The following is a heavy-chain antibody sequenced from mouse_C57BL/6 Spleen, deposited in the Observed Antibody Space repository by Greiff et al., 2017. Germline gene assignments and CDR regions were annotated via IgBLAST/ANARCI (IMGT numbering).Heavy chain of an antibody. CDR2: ILPGSGST. CDR3: ARQIYYGNYVGAWFAY. Sequence: QVQLKQSAAELMKPGASVQLSCKATGYTFTGYWTEWVKQRPGHGLEWIGEILPGSGSTNYNEKFKGKATFTADTSSNTAYMQLSSLTTEDSAIYYCARQIYYGNYVGAWFAYWGEGTLVTVSA. V-gene: IGHV1-9*01. D-gene: IGHD2-1*01. CDR1: GYTFTGYW. J-gene: IGHJ3*01.